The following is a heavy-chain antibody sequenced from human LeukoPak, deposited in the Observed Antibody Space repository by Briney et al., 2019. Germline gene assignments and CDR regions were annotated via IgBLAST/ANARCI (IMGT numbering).Heavy chain of an antibody. V-gene: IGHV3-30*02. D-gene: IGHD3-9*01. CDR2: IRYDGNNK. Sequence: PGGSLRLSCAASGFTFSTYGMHWVRQAPGKGLEWVAFIRYDGNNKFYADSVKGRFTISRDNSKNTLYLQMNSLRPEDTAVYYCARDRHVYCDILTGYASYFEYWGQGALVTVSS. CDR3: ARDRHVYCDILTGYASYFEY. J-gene: IGHJ4*02. CDR1: GFTFSTYG.